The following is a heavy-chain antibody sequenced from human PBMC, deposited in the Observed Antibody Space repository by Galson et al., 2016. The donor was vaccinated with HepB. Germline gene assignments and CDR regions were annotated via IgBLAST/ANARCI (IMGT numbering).Heavy chain of an antibody. D-gene: IGHD3-16*01. CDR1: GFSFSSYN. Sequence: SLRLSCAASGFSFSSYNMDWVRRAPGKGLEWVLYISRTGETFYYADSVRGRFTISRDNAKNLLYLQMNSLRDEDTAVYYCARDRRHNYAFFDSWGQGTPITVSS. V-gene: IGHV3-48*02. J-gene: IGHJ4*02. CDR2: ISRTGETF. CDR3: ARDRRHNYAFFDS.